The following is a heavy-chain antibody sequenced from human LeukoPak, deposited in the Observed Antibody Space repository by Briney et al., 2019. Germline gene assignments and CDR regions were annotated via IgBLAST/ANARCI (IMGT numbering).Heavy chain of an antibody. J-gene: IGHJ5*02. CDR1: GGSISSYY. D-gene: IGHD3-3*01. CDR3: ARHYGFSWFDP. V-gene: IGHV4-59*08. CDR2: IYYSGST. Sequence: SETLSLTCTVSGGSISSYYWSWIRQPPGKGLEWIGYIYYSGSTNYNSSLKSRVTISVDTSKNRFSLKLSSVTAADTAVYYCARHYGFSWFDPWGQGTLVTVSS.